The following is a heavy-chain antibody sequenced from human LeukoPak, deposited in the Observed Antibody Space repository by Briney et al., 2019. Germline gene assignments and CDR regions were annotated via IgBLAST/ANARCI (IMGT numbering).Heavy chain of an antibody. J-gene: IGHJ4*02. V-gene: IGHV3-21*01. CDR1: GFTFDDYG. CDR3: ARSDFYGSALDY. CDR2: ISSSSSYI. D-gene: IGHD3-10*01. Sequence: GGSLRLSCAASGFTFDDYGMSWVRQAPGKGLEWVSSISSSSSYIYYADSVKGRFTISRDNAKNSLYLQMNSLRAEDTAVYYCARSDFYGSALDYWGQGTLVTVSS.